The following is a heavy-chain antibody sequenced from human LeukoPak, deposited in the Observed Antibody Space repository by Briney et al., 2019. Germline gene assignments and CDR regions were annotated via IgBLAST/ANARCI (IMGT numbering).Heavy chain of an antibody. D-gene: IGHD3-16*01. CDR2: INHSGST. V-gene: IGHV4-34*01. CDR1: GGSFSGYY. Sequence: SETLSLTCAVYGGSFSGYYWSWIRQPPGKGRVWIGEINHSGSTNYNPSLKGRVTISVDTSKNQFSLKLSSVTAADTAVYYCASLPFLGYMDVWGKGTTVTVSS. J-gene: IGHJ6*03. CDR3: ASLPFLGYMDV.